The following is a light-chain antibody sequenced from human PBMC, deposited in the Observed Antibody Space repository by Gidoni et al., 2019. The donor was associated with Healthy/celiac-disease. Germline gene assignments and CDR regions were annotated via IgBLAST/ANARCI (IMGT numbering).Light chain of an antibody. Sequence: DIQLTQSPSYVSASVGDRVTITCRASQGISSWLVWYQQKTGKDTKLLIYAASSLQSGGPSRFSGSGSGTDFTLTISSLQPADFATYYCQQANSFPLTFGGGTKVEIK. CDR1: QGISSW. CDR3: QQANSFPLT. J-gene: IGKJ4*01. CDR2: AAS. V-gene: IGKV1D-12*01.